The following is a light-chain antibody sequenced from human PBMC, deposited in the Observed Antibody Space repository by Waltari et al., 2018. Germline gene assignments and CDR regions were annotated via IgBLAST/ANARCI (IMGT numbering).Light chain of an antibody. J-gene: IGLJ3*02. CDR1: SSDVGGYTC. V-gene: IGLV2-11*01. CDR2: DVS. Sequence: QSALPQPRSVSGSPGQSVTISCTGTSSDVGGYTCVSWFQQHPSKAPKLMIHDVSRRPSGVPDRFSGSKSGNTASLTISGLQADDETDYYCCSYAGRYTWVFGGGTKLTVL. CDR3: CSYAGRYTWV.